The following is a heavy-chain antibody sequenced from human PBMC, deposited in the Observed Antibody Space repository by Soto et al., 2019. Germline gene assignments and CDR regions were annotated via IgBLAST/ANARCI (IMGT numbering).Heavy chain of an antibody. D-gene: IGHD6-13*01. J-gene: IGHJ4*02. CDR3: ARDNEAAAGTAFFDY. Sequence: PGGSLRLSCAASGFTFSSYSMNWVRQAPGKGLEWVSSISSSSSYIYYADSVKGRFTISRDSAKNSLYLQMNSLRAEDTAVYYCARDNEAAAGTAFFDYWGQGTLVTVSS. CDR2: ISSSSSYI. CDR1: GFTFSSYS. V-gene: IGHV3-21*01.